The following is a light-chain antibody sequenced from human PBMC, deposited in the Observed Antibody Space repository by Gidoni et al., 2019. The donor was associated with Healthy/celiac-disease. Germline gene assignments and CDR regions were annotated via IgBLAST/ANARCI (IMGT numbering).Light chain of an antibody. CDR3: QQRSNWPLFT. CDR2: DAS. V-gene: IGKV3-11*01. Sequence: ELVLTQSPATLSLSPGERATLSCRASQSVSSYLAWYQQKPGQAPRLLIYDASNRATGIPARFSGSGSGTDFTLTSSSLEPEDFAVYYCQQRSNWPLFTFGPGTKVDIK. CDR1: QSVSSY. J-gene: IGKJ3*01.